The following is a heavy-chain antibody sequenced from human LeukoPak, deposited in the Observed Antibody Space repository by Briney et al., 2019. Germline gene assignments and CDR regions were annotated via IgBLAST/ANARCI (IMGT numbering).Heavy chain of an antibody. V-gene: IGHV1-8*01. J-gene: IGHJ6*02. CDR1: GYTFTSYD. CDR2: MNPNSGNT. D-gene: IGHD3-3*01. CDR3: ARLRHYDFWSGSTYYGMDV. Sequence: GASVKVSCKASGYTFTSYDINWVRQATGQGLEWMGWMNPNSGNTGYAQKFQGRVTMTRNTSISTAYMELSSLRSEDTAVYYCARLRHYDFWSGSTYYGMDVWGQGTTVTVSS.